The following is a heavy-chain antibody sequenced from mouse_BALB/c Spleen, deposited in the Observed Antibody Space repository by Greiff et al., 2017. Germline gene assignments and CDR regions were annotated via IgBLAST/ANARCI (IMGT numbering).Heavy chain of an antibody. Sequence: LEWIGAIYPGNSDTSYNQKFKGKAKLTAVTSTSTAYMELSSLTNEDSAVYYCTREYGYWYFDVWGAGTTVTVSS. D-gene: IGHD5-1*01. V-gene: IGHV1-5*01. CDR2: IYPGNSDT. J-gene: IGHJ1*01. CDR3: TREYGYWYFDV.